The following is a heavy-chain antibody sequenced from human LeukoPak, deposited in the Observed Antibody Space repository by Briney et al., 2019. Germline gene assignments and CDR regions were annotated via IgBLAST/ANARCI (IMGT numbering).Heavy chain of an antibody. Sequence: PGGSLRLSCVGSGFTFSTYWVNWVRQAPGKGLEWVANIKPDGSDKYYVDSARGRFTVSRDNAKNSALLQMNSLRAEDTAIYYCATISAQTFDIWGQGTLVSVSS. D-gene: IGHD5-24*01. V-gene: IGHV3-7*01. CDR2: IKPDGSDK. CDR1: GFTFSTYW. CDR3: ATISAQTFDI. J-gene: IGHJ3*02.